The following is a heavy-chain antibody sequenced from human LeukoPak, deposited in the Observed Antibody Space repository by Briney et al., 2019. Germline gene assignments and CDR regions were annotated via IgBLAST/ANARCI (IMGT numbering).Heavy chain of an antibody. D-gene: IGHD3-3*01. CDR1: GYTFTGDN. V-gene: IGHV1-2*02. Sequence: ASVKVSCKASGYTFTGDNMHWVRQAPGQGLEWMGWINPNSGGTNYAQKFQGRVTMTTDTSTSTAYMELRSLRSDDTAVYYCAKEFHPNLQNTIFGVVTLRYYFDYWGQGTLVTVSS. J-gene: IGHJ4*02. CDR2: INPNSGGT. CDR3: AKEFHPNLQNTIFGVVTLRYYFDY.